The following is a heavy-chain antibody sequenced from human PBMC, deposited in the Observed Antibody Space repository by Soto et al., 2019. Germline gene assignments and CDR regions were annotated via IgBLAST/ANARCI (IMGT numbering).Heavy chain of an antibody. CDR2: IYYSGST. J-gene: IGHJ4*02. D-gene: IGHD3-9*01. Sequence: PSETLSLTCTVSGDSITSNSYFWAWIRQPPGKGLEWIGYIYYSGSTNYNPSLKSRVTISVDTSKNQFSLKLSSVTAADTAVYYCARMRNILTGYPGRFDYWGQGTLVTVSS. CDR3: ARMRNILTGYPGRFDY. V-gene: IGHV4-61*05. CDR1: GDSITSNSYF.